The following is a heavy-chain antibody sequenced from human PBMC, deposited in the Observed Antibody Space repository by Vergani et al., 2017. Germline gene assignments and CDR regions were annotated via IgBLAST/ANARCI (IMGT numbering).Heavy chain of an antibody. V-gene: IGHV1-46*01. Sequence: QVQLVQSGAEVKKPGASVKVSCKASGYTFTSYYMHWVRQAPGQGLEWMGIINPSGGSTSYAQKFQGRVTMTRDTSTSTVYMELSSLRSEDTVVYYCARDPETSYYYYGMDVWGQGTTVTVSS. D-gene: IGHD1-7*01. CDR1: GYTFTSYY. CDR2: INPSGGST. CDR3: ARDPETSYYYYGMDV. J-gene: IGHJ6*02.